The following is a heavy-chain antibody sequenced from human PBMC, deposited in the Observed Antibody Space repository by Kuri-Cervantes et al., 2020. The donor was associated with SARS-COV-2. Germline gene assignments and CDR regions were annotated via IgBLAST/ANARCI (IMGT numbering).Heavy chain of an antibody. CDR3: ARGAVYCSSTSCYTEDVGWFDP. CDR2: MNPNSGNT. V-gene: IGHV1-8*03. Sequence: ASVKVSCKASGYTFTSYDINWVRQATGQGLEWMGWMNPNSGNTGYAQKFQGRVTITRNTSISTAYMELSSLRSEDTAVYYCARGAVYCSSTSCYTEDVGWFDPWGQGTLVTDSS. D-gene: IGHD2-2*02. J-gene: IGHJ5*02. CDR1: GYTFTSYD.